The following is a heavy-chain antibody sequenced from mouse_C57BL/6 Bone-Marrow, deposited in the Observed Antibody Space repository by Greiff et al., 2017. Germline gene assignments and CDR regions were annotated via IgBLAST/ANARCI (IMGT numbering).Heavy chain of an antibody. J-gene: IGHJ1*03. Sequence: VQLQQPGAELVKPGASVKLSCKASGYTFTSYWMHWVKQRPGHGLEWIGMIHPNSGSTNYNEKFKSKATLTVDKSSSTAYMQLSSLTSEDSAVYYCARDYGSEGWYFDVWGTGTTVTVSS. V-gene: IGHV1-64*01. CDR3: ARDYGSEGWYFDV. CDR2: IHPNSGST. CDR1: GYTFTSYW. D-gene: IGHD1-1*01.